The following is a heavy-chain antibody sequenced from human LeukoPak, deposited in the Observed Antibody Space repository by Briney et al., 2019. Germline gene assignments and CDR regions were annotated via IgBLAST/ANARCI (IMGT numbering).Heavy chain of an antibody. V-gene: IGHV1-18*01. Sequence: GASVKVSCKASGYTFTIYGISWVRQAPGQGLEWMGWISAYNGNTNYAQKLQGRVTMTTDTSTSTAYMELRSLRSDDTAVYYCARDDPGYCGGDCYYNWFDPWGQGTLVTVSS. J-gene: IGHJ5*02. CDR1: GYTFTIYG. D-gene: IGHD2-21*02. CDR3: ARDDPGYCGGDCYYNWFDP. CDR2: ISAYNGNT.